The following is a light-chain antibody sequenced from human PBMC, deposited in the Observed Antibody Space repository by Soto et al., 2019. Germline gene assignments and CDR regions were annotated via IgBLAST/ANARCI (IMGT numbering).Light chain of an antibody. CDR3: QQYNNWPLT. Sequence: EIVMTQSPATLSVSPGERATLSCRASQSVAGNLAWYQQKPGQAPRLLMYGASTRATGIPARFSGSGYGTEFTLTISSQQPEDFGVYYCQQYNNWPLTFGGGTKVEIK. J-gene: IGKJ4*01. V-gene: IGKV3-15*01. CDR1: QSVAGN. CDR2: GAS.